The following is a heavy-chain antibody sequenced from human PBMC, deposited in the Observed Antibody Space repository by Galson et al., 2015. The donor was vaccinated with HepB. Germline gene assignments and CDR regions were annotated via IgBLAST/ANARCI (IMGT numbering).Heavy chain of an antibody. CDR1: GGTFSSYT. CDR3: ARDIPNNIKRGFDP. V-gene: IGHV1-69*04. CDR2: IIPILGIA. D-gene: IGHD1/OR15-1a*01. J-gene: IGHJ5*02. Sequence: SVKVSCKASGGTFSSYTISWVRQAPGQGLEWMGRIIPILGIANYAQKFQGRVTITADKSTSTAYMELSSLRSEDTAVYYCARDIPNNIKRGFDPWGQGTLVTVSS.